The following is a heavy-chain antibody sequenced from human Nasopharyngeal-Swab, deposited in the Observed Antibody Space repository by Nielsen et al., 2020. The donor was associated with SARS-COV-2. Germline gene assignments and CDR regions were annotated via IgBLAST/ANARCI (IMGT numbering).Heavy chain of an antibody. CDR1: GDSVSTTFVA. CDR2: TYYRSKWYN. D-gene: IGHD7-27*01. V-gene: IGHV6-1*01. Sequence: SQTLSLTCAISGDSVSTTFVAWNWIRQSPSRGLEWLGRTYYRSKWYNDYAVSVKSRLTINPDTSKNQVSLQLNSVTPEDTAVYYCARGDWGHFDYWGQGTLVTVSS. J-gene: IGHJ4*02. CDR3: ARGDWGHFDY.